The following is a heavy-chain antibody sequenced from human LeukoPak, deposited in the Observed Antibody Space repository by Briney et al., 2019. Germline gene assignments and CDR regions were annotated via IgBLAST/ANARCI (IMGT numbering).Heavy chain of an antibody. CDR1: GGSISSYY. CDR3: ALGYCSSTSYYDNYYYYYGMDV. D-gene: IGHD2-2*01. V-gene: IGHV4-4*07. J-gene: IGHJ6*02. CDR2: IYTSGST. Sequence: PSETLSLTCTVSGGSISSYYWSWIRQPAGKGLEWIGRIYTSGSTNYNPSLKSRVTISVDTSKNQFSLKLSSVTADTAVYYCALGYCSSTSYYDNYYYYYGMDVWGQGTTVTVSS.